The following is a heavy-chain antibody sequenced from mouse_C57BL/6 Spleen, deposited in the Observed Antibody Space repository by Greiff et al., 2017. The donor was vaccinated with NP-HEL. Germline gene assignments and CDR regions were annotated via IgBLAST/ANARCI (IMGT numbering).Heavy chain of an antibody. CDR2: IHPSDSDT. CDR3: AIRYSNYGAMDY. V-gene: IGHV1-74*01. J-gene: IGHJ4*01. CDR1: GYTFTSYW. D-gene: IGHD2-5*01. Sequence: QVQLKQPGAELVKPGASVKVSCKASGYTFTSYWMHWVKQRPGQGLEWIGRIHPSDSDTNYNQKFKGKATLTVDKSSSTAYMQLSSLTSEDSAVYYCAIRYSNYGAMDYWGQGTSVTVSS.